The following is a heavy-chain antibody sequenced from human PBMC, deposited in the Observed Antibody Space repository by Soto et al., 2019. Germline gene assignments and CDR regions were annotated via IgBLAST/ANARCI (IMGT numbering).Heavy chain of an antibody. CDR1: GGTFSSYA. D-gene: IGHD6-19*01. V-gene: IGHV1-69*13. J-gene: IGHJ4*02. CDR2: IIPIFGTA. Sequence: ASVKVSCKASGGTFSSYAISWVRQAPGQGLEWMGGIIPIFGTANYAQKFQGRVTITADESTSTAYMELSSLRSEDTAVYYCARVSSGWYYFDYWGQGTLVTVSS. CDR3: ARVSSGWYYFDY.